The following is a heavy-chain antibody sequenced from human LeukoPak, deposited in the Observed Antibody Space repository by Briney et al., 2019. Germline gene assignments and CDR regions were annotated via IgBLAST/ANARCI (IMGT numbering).Heavy chain of an antibody. Sequence: ASVKVSCKASGYTFTSYAMHWVRQAPGQRLEWMGWINAGNGNTKYSQKFQGRVTITRDTSASTAYMELSSLRSEDTAVYYCARDNSGGYDYVWGSYDHWGQGTLVTVSS. V-gene: IGHV1-3*01. CDR2: INAGNGNT. CDR1: GYTFTSYA. J-gene: IGHJ4*02. CDR3: ARDNSGGYDYVWGSYDH. D-gene: IGHD3-16*01.